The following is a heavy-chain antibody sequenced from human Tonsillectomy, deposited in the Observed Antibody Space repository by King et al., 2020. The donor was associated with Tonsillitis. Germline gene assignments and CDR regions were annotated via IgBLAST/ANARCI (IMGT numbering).Heavy chain of an antibody. CDR3: ARIVTGAYNHDAFDI. J-gene: IGHJ3*02. Sequence: TLKESGPALVKPTQTLTLTCTFSGFSFNTNEMRVSWIRQPPGKALEWLARIDWDDDKFYSTSLKTRLTLSKDTSKNQVVLTTTNMNPVDTATYYCARIVTGAYNHDAFDIWGQGTMVTVSS. CDR2: IDWDDDK. V-gene: IGHV2-70*04. CDR1: GFSFNTNEMR. D-gene: IGHD5-24*01.